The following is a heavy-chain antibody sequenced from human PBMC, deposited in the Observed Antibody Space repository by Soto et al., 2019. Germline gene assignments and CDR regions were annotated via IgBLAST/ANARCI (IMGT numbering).Heavy chain of an antibody. D-gene: IGHD3-10*01. Sequence: SETLSLTCAVYGGSSSAYYWSWIRQPPGKGLEWIGQISHSGATDYNPSHKSRVSISGDTSKNQFSLILTSVTAADTAAYYCARQKNSWFYGMDVWGQGTTVTVSS. V-gene: IGHV4-34*01. CDR1: GGSSSAYY. J-gene: IGHJ6*02. CDR3: ARQKNSWFYGMDV. CDR2: ISHSGAT.